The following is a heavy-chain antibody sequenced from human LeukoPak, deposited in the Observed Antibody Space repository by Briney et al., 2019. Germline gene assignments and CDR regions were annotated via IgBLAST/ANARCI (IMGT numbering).Heavy chain of an antibody. J-gene: IGHJ3*02. V-gene: IGHV3-23*01. D-gene: IGHD3-3*01. Sequence: GGSLRLSCAASGFTFSSYAMGWVRQAPGKRLEWVSAISGSGGSTYYADSVKGRFTISRDNSKNTLYLQMNSLRAEDTAVYYCARTYDFGRGPPGDAFDNWGPGTWVIVSA. CDR3: ARTYDFGRGPPGDAFDN. CDR2: ISGSGGST. CDR1: GFTFSSYA.